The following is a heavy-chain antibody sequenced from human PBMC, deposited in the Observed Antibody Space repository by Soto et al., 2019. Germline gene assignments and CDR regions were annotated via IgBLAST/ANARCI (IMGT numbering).Heavy chain of an antibody. J-gene: IGHJ6*03. Sequence: GGSLRLSCAASGFTFSSYAMSWVRQAPGKGLEWVSVIASDGSNQWYADSVKGRVTMTRNTSINTAYMELSSLKSEDTAVYFCARAVRIWDEVRRYYMDVWGKGTTVTVSS. CDR2: IASDGSNQ. CDR1: GFTFSSYA. V-gene: IGHV3-30*03. D-gene: IGHD3-10*01. CDR3: ARAVRIWDEVRRYYMDV.